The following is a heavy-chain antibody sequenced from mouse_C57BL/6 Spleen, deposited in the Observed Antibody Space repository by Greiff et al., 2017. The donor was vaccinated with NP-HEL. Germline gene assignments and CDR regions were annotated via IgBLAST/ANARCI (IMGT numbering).Heavy chain of an antibody. J-gene: IGHJ4*01. V-gene: IGHV3-6*01. CDR1: GYSITSGYY. CDR3: ARGGGAMDD. Sequence: EVKLMESGPGLVKPSQSLSLTCSVTGYSITSGYYWNWIRQFPGNKLEWMGYISYDGSNNYNPSLKNRISITRYTSKNQFFLKLNSVTTEDTATYYCARGGGAMDDWGQGTSVTVSS. CDR2: ISYDGSN.